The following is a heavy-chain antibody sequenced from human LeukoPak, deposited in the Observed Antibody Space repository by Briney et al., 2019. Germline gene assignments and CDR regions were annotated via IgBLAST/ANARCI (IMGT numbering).Heavy chain of an antibody. CDR1: GDSASSNSAA. Sequence: SQTLSLTCAISGDSASSNSAAWNWIRQSPSRGLEWLGRTYYRSKWYNDYAVSVKSRITINPDTSKNQFSLQLNSVTPEDTAVYYCARGIGYDYVWGSYRYILYYFDYWGQGTLVTVSS. J-gene: IGHJ4*02. D-gene: IGHD3-16*02. V-gene: IGHV6-1*01. CDR2: TYYRSKWYN. CDR3: ARGIGYDYVWGSYRYILYYFDY.